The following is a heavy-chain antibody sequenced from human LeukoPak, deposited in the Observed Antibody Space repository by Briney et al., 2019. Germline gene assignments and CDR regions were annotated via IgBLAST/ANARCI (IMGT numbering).Heavy chain of an antibody. V-gene: IGHV3-30-3*01. D-gene: IGHD2-2*01. Sequence: GRSLRLSCAASGFTFSSYAMLWVRQAPGKGLEWVAVISYDGSNKYYADSVKGRFTISRDNSKNTLYLQMNSLRAEDTAVYYCARDHVVVPAAMAGGGWRSYYFDYWGQGTLVTVSS. CDR2: ISYDGSNK. CDR1: GFTFSSYA. CDR3: ARDHVVVPAAMAGGGWRSYYFDY. J-gene: IGHJ4*02.